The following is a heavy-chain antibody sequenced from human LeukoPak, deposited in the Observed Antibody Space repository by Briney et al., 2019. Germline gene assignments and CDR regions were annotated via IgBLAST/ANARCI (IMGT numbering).Heavy chain of an antibody. J-gene: IGHJ3*02. CDR3: ARGLERRWVAFDI. Sequence: PSETLSLTCTVSGGSISSYYWSWIRQPPGKGLEWIGYIYYSGSTNYNPSLKSRVPISVDTSKNQFSLKLSSVTAADTAVYYCARGLERRWVAFDIWGQGTMVTVSS. CDR1: GGSISSYY. CDR2: IYYSGST. D-gene: IGHD1-1*01. V-gene: IGHV4-59*01.